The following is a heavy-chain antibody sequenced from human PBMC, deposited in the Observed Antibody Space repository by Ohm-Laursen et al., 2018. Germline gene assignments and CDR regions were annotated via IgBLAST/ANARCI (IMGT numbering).Heavy chain of an antibody. CDR2: ISWIGDTT. V-gene: IGHV3-43D*04. CDR1: GFTFDNYA. Sequence: SLRLSCAAPGFTFDNYAMHWVRQPPGKGLQWVSLISWIGDTTYYADSVKGRFTVSRDNSKKSMYLQMNSLRAEDTAVYYCARDNYDSSGYFLGGDYWGQGTLVTVSS. J-gene: IGHJ4*02. CDR3: ARDNYDSSGYFLGGDY. D-gene: IGHD3-22*01.